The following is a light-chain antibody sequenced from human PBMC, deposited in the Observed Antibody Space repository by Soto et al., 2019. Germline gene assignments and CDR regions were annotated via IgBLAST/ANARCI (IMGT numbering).Light chain of an antibody. CDR1: SSDVGGYNY. CDR2: DVS. Sequence: QSALTQPASVSGSPGQSITISCTGTSSDVGGYNYVSWYQQHPGKAPKLMIYDVSNRPSGVSNRFSGSKSRNTASLTISGLQAEDEADYYCSSYTSSSTPFYVFGTGTKLTVL. CDR3: SSYTSSSTPFYV. V-gene: IGLV2-14*01. J-gene: IGLJ1*01.